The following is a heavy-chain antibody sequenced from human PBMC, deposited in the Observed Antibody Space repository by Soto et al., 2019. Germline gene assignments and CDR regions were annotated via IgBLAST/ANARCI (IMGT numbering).Heavy chain of an antibody. Sequence: QVQLVESGGGVVQPGRSLRLSCAASGFTFSSYAMHWVRQAPGKGLEWVAVISYDGSNKYYADSVEGRFTISRDNSKNTLYLQMNSLRAEDTAVYYCARDERVLRYFDWSYTSDYWGQGTLVTVSS. J-gene: IGHJ4*02. D-gene: IGHD3-9*01. CDR1: GFTFSSYA. V-gene: IGHV3-30-3*01. CDR3: ARDERVLRYFDWSYTSDY. CDR2: ISYDGSNK.